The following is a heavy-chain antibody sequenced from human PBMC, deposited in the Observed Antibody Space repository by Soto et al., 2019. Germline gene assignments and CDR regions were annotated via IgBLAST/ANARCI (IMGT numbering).Heavy chain of an antibody. J-gene: IGHJ4*02. CDR1: GFSLTTNGVG. Sequence: QITLKESGPTLVKPTQTLTLTCTVSGFSLTTNGVGVGWFRQPPGKALEWLALIYRDDDKRYRPSLNSRVTTTKDNTKNQVVLTMTNMDPVDTATYYCAHTVARGAYWETFNYWGQGTLVTVSS. D-gene: IGHD1-26*01. CDR2: IYRDDDK. V-gene: IGHV2-5*02. CDR3: AHTVARGAYWETFNY.